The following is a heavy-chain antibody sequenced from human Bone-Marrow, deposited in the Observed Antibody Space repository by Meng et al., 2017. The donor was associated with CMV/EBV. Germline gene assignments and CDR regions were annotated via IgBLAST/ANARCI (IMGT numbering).Heavy chain of an antibody. CDR1: GGSFSGYN. Sequence: SETLSLTCAVYGGSFSGYNWSWIRQSPGKGLEWIGEINHGGSTNYNPSLKSRFTISVETSKNQFSLKLSSVTAADTAVYYCARADSSSMFYYYYGRDVWGQGNTVNV. CDR2: INHGGST. CDR3: ARADSSSMFYYYYGRDV. D-gene: IGHD6-6*01. V-gene: IGHV4-34*01. J-gene: IGHJ6*02.